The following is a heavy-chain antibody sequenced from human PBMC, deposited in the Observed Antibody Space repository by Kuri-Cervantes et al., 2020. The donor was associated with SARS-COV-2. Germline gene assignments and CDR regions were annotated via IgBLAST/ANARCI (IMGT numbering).Heavy chain of an antibody. Sequence: ASVKVSCKASGYTFTGYYMHWVRQAPGQGLEWMGWINPNSGGTNYAQKFQGWVTMTRDTSIRTVYMELSRLRSDDTAVYYCARGMVRGVIQYYYYGMDVWGQGTTVTVSS. D-gene: IGHD3-10*01. CDR1: GYTFTGYY. CDR2: INPNSGGT. V-gene: IGHV1-2*04. CDR3: ARGMVRGVIQYYYYGMDV. J-gene: IGHJ6*02.